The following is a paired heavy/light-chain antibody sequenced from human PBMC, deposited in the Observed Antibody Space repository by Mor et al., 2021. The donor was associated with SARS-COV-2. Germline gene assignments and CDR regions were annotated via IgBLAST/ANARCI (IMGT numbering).Light chain of an antibody. CDR3: AAWDDSLNGYYV. Sequence: QSVLTQPPSASGTPGQRVTISCSGSSSNIGSNTVNWYQQLPGTAPKLLIYSNNQRPSGVPDRFSGSKSGTSASLAISGLQSEDEADYYCAAWDDSLNGYYVFGTGTKVTVL. CDR1: SSNIGSNT. CDR2: SNN. J-gene: IGLJ1*01. V-gene: IGLV1-44*01.
Heavy chain of an antibody. CDR3: AKDLVTAVATSSHLPFYYYGMDV. V-gene: IGHV3-23*01. CDR2: ISGSGGST. J-gene: IGHJ6*02. D-gene: IGHD5-12*01. CDR1: GFTFSSYA. Sequence: EVQLLESGGGLVQPGGSLRLSCAASGFTFSSYAMSWVRQAPGKGLEWVSAISGSGGSTYYADSVKGRFTISRDNSKNTLYLQMNSLRAEDTAVYYCAKDLVTAVATSSHLPFYYYGMDVWGQGTTVTVSS.